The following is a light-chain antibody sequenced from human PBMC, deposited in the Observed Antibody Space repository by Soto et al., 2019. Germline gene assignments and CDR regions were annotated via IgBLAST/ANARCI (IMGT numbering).Light chain of an antibody. V-gene: IGLV2-8*01. CDR1: SSDLGGYNY. Sequence: QCVLTQPPSASGSPGQSVTISCTGTSSDLGGYNYVSWYQQHPGKAPKLIIYEVSKRPSGVPDRFSGSKSGNTASLTVSGLQAEDEADYYCSSYGGSNDLVFGGGTKVTVL. J-gene: IGLJ2*01. CDR2: EVS. CDR3: SSYGGSNDLV.